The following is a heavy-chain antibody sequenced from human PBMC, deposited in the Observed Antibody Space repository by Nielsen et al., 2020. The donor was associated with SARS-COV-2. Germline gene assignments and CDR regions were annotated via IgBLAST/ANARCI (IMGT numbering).Heavy chain of an antibody. D-gene: IGHD6-13*01. V-gene: IGHV3-30*03. J-gene: IGHJ4*02. CDR2: ISYDGSNK. Sequence: GGSLRLSCAASGFTFSSYGMHWVRQAPGKGLEWVAVISYDGSNKYYADSVKGRFTISRHNSKDTLYLQMNSLRAEDTAVYYCASTGGSSWYLGYWGQGTLVTVSS. CDR3: ASTGGSSWYLGY. CDR1: GFTFSSYG.